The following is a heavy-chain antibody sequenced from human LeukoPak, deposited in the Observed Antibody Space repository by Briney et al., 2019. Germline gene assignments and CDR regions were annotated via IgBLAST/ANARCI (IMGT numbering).Heavy chain of an antibody. D-gene: IGHD5-18*01. CDR3: ARDKAHSYGRYFDP. CDR1: GGSISTYY. V-gene: IGHV4-59*01. J-gene: IGHJ5*02. Sequence: SETLSLTCSVAGGSISTYYWNWIRQTPGKGLEWIGHISNGNTDYNPSLKSRVTISVDTSKNQFSLRLTSVTAADTAVYYCARDKAHSYGRYFDPWGQGALVIVS. CDR2: ISNGNT.